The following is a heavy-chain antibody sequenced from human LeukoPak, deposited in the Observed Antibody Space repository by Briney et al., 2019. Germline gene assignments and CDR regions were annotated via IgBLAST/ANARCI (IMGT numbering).Heavy chain of an antibody. V-gene: IGHV3-66*01. D-gene: IGHD1-1*01. CDR3: ASSGTASRGAMDV. Sequence: GGSLRLSCAASGLTGSSNFMTWVRQAPGKGLEWVSAIDSGGSTFYADSVRGRFNISRDNSRKTMFLQMSSLRVEDAGVYYCASSGTASRGAMDVWGQGTTVTVSS. J-gene: IGHJ6*02. CDR2: IDSGGST. CDR1: GLTGSSNF.